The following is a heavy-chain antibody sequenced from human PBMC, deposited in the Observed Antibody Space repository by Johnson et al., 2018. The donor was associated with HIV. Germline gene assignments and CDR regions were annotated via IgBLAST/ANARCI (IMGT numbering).Heavy chain of an antibody. CDR2: IYSGGST. CDR3: AREVAGDYGDSPGAFDI. D-gene: IGHD4-17*01. V-gene: IGHV3-53*01. J-gene: IGHJ3*02. Sequence: VQLVESGGGLIQPGGSLRLSCAASGFTVSSNYMSWVRQAPGKGLEWVSVIYSGGSTYYADSVKGRFTISRDNSKNTLYLQMNSLRAEDTAVYYCAREVAGDYGDSPGAFDIWGQGTMVIVSS. CDR1: GFTVSSNY.